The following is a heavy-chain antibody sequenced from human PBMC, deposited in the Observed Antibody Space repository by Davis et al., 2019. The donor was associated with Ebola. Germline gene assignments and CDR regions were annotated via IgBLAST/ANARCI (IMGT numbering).Heavy chain of an antibody. Sequence: SETLSLTCTISGGSISRYYWSWIRQSPGKGLEWIGYIYSSGSSNYNPSLKSRVTISVDTSKNQFSLRLRSVTAADTAVYYCVRVVGVAIDVWGRGTTVSVSS. CDR3: VRVVGVAIDV. V-gene: IGHV4-59*01. CDR1: GGSISRYY. J-gene: IGHJ6*02. CDR2: IYSSGSS.